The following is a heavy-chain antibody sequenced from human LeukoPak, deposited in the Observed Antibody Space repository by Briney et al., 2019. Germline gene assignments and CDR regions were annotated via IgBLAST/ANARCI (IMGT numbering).Heavy chain of an antibody. CDR1: GGSISSHY. CDR2: IYTSGST. Sequence: SETLSLTCTVSGGSISSHYWSWIRQPAGKGLEWIGRIYTSGSTNYNPSLKSRVTISVDKSKNQFSLKLSSVTAADTAVYCCARDGRIAAAGPFDYWGQGTLVTVSS. V-gene: IGHV4-4*07. D-gene: IGHD6-13*01. CDR3: ARDGRIAAAGPFDY. J-gene: IGHJ4*02.